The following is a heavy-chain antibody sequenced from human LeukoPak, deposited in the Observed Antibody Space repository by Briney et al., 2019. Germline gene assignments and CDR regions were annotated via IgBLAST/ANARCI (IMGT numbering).Heavy chain of an antibody. J-gene: IGHJ3*02. D-gene: IGHD4-17*01. Sequence: SETLSLTCAVYGGSFGGYYWSWIRQPPGKGLEWIGEINHSGSTNYNPSLKSRVTISVDTSKNQFSLKLSSVTAADTAVYYCARGLTTVTIDAFDIWGQGTMVTVSS. V-gene: IGHV4-34*01. CDR2: INHSGST. CDR3: ARGLTTVTIDAFDI. CDR1: GGSFGGYY.